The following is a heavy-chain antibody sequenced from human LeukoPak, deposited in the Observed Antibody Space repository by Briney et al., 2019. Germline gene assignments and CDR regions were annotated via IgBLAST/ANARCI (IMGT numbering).Heavy chain of an antibody. J-gene: IGHJ3*02. CDR2: ISSSGSTI. V-gene: IGHV3-48*03. D-gene: IGHD2-21*01. CDR1: GFTFSSYE. CDR3: ARDMGVRWRDDAFDI. Sequence: GGSLRLSCAASGFTFSSYEMNWVRQAPGKGLEWVSYISSSGSTIYYADSVKGRFTISRDNAKNSLYLQMNSLRAEDTAVYYCARDMGVRWRDDAFDIWGQGTMVTVSS.